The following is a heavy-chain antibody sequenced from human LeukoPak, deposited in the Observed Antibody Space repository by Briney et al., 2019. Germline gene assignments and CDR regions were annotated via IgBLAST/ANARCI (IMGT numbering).Heavy chain of an antibody. J-gene: IGHJ6*03. CDR3: AKDSLYGSGNYLHHMDV. D-gene: IGHD3-10*01. CDR2: IRYDGSNK. Sequence: PGGSLRLSCAASGFTFSGYAMSWVRQAPGKGLEWVAFIRYDGSNKYYADSVKGRFTISRDNSKNTLYLQMNRLRAEDTAVYYCAKDSLYGSGNYLHHMDVWGKGTTVTISS. CDR1: GFTFSGYA. V-gene: IGHV3-30*02.